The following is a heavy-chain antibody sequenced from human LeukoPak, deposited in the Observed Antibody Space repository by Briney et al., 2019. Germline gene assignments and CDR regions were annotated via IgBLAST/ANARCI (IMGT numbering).Heavy chain of an antibody. CDR2: IHYSEST. CDR3: ARQIARGYYMDV. Sequence: SETLSLTCTVSGGSISSSSYFWDWLRQPPGKGLEWIGSIHYSESTYYNPSLKSRVTISVDTSKNQFSLKLTSVAAADTAVYYCARQIARGYYMDVWGKGTTVTVSS. J-gene: IGHJ6*03. CDR1: GGSISSSSYF. D-gene: IGHD3-10*01. V-gene: IGHV4-39*01.